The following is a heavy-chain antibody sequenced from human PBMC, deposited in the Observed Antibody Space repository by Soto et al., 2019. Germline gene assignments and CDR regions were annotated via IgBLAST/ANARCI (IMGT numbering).Heavy chain of an antibody. CDR2: ISAYNGNT. Sequence: ASVKVSCKASGYTFTSYGISWVRQAPGQGLEWMGWISAYNGNTNYAQKLQGRVTMTTDTSTSTAYMELRSLRSDDTAVYYCARDKWPQYSSGWKSDKYYYYYYYMDVWGKGTTVTVSS. D-gene: IGHD6-19*01. V-gene: IGHV1-18*01. CDR1: GYTFTSYG. J-gene: IGHJ6*03. CDR3: ARDKWPQYSSGWKSDKYYYYYYYMDV.